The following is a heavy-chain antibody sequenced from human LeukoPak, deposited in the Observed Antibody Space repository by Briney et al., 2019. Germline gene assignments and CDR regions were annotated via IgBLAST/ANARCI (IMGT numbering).Heavy chain of an antibody. D-gene: IGHD4-17*01. Sequence: ASVKVSCQPSGYTFSDFYLHWVRQAPGQGLEWMGWLNPYTGATITAQRFQGRVTLTWDTSIATGFMELTSLRSDDTAVYYCVTATVTHTRDPWGQGTLVTDSS. V-gene: IGHV1-2*02. J-gene: IGHJ5*02. CDR2: LNPYTGAT. CDR3: VTATVTHTRDP. CDR1: GYTFSDFY.